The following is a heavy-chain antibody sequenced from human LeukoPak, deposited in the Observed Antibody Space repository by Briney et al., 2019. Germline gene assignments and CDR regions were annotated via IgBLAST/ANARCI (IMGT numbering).Heavy chain of an antibody. CDR1: GFTFSSYW. D-gene: IGHD1-1*01. CDR2: IKYDGNEE. CDR3: KSGGAAPGSFDY. J-gene: IGHJ4*02. V-gene: IGHV3-7*01. Sequence: GGSLRLSCAASGFTFSSYWMSWMRQAPGKGLEWVANIKYDGNEEYYVDSVKGRFTISGDNAKNSLYLQLNSLRVEDTAVYYCKSGGAAPGSFDYWGQGTLVTVSP.